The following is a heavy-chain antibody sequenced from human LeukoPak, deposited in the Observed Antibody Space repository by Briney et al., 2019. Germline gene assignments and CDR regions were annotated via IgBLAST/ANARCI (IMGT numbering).Heavy chain of an antibody. CDR3: ARDFITLTLLDMVRGVIQAFDI. V-gene: IGHV3-7*04. CDR2: IKQDGSEK. CDR1: GFTSICYC. J-gene: IGHJ3*02. D-gene: IGHD3-10*01. Sequence: GGSLRLSCAVSGFTSICYCMSWVRQAPGKGLEWVANIKQDGSEKYYVDSVKGRFTISRDNAKNSLYLQMNSLRAEDTAVYYCARDFITLTLLDMVRGVIQAFDIWGQGTMVTVSS.